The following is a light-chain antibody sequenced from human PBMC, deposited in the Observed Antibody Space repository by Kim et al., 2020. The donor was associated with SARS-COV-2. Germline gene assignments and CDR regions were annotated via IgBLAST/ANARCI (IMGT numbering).Light chain of an antibody. CDR1: QSVNHNY. CDR2: SAS. V-gene: IGKV3-20*01. CDR3: QQYGSSVLT. J-gene: IGKJ4*01. Sequence: SPGERATLSCRASQSVNHNYLAWYYQKPGQAPRLLIYSASFRATGIPDRFSGSGSGTDFILTISRLEPEDFAVYYCQQYGSSVLTFGGGTKVDIK.